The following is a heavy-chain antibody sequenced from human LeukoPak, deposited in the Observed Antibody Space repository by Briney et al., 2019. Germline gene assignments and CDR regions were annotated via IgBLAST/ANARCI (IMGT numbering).Heavy chain of an antibody. J-gene: IGHJ4*02. CDR2: IYSGGST. D-gene: IGHD1-26*01. CDR1: GFTVSSNY. V-gene: IGHV3-66*01. CDR3: ARFLVGATQYYFDY. Sequence: QPGGSLRLSCAASGFTVSSNYMSWVRQAPGKGLEWVSVIYSGGSTYYADSVKGRFTISRDNAKNSLYLQMNSLRAEDTAVYYCARFLVGATQYYFDYWGQGTLVTVSS.